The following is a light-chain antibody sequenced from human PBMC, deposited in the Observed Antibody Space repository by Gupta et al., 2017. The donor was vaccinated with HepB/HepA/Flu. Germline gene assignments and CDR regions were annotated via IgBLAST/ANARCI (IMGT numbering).Light chain of an antibody. CDR3: QQYYSTPQYT. CDR1: QSVLYSSNNKNY. J-gene: IGKJ2*01. Sequence: DIVMTQSPDSLAVSLGERATINCKSSQSVLYSSNNKNYLAWYQQKPGQPPKLLIYWASTRESGVPDRFSGSGSGKDFTITISSLQNEDVAVYYCQQYYSTPQYTFGQGTKLEIK. CDR2: WAS. V-gene: IGKV4-1*01.